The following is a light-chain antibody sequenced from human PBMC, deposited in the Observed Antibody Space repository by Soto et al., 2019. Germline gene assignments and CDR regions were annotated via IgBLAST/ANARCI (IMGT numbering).Light chain of an antibody. CDR1: QSISTY. Sequence: DIQMTQSPSSLPASVGDRVSITCRASQSISTYLNWYQQKPGKAPNLLIYAASTLHSGVPSRFSGSGSGTDFTLTISSLQPEDFATYHCQQSYSTPHTFGQGTKLEIK. CDR2: AAS. CDR3: QQSYSTPHT. J-gene: IGKJ2*01. V-gene: IGKV1-39*01.